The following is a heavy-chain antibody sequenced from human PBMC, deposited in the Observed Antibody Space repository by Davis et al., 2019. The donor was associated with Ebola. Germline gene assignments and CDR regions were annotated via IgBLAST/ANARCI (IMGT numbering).Heavy chain of an antibody. CDR3: ARDRGWLQHDY. J-gene: IGHJ4*02. V-gene: IGHV3-7*01. D-gene: IGHD5-24*01. CDR2: IKQDGSVK. CDR1: GFTFTDYW. Sequence: PEGSLRLSCAASGFTFTDYWMTWVRQAPGKGLEWVAFIKQDGSVKSYVDSVKGRFTISRDNAKNSLDLQMNSLRAEDTAMYYCARDRGWLQHDYWGQGTLVTVSS.